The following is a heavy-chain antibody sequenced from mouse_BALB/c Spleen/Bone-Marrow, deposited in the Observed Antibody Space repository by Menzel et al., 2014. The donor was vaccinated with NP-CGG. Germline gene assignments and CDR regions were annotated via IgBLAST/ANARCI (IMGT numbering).Heavy chain of an antibody. CDR1: GYSFTGYY. V-gene: IGHV1-31*01. Sequence: EVQLQQSGPELVKPGASVKISCKASGYSFTGYYMHWVKQSHGNSLDWIGYIYPYNGVSSYNQKFKGKATLTVDKSSSTAYMELCSLTSDDSAVYYCESRGEYFDVWGAGTTVTVSS. CDR2: IYPYNGVS. CDR3: ESRGEYFDV. J-gene: IGHJ1*01.